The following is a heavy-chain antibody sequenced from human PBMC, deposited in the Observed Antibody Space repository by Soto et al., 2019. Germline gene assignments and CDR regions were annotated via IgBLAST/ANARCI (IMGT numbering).Heavy chain of an antibody. CDR2: ISADSGNT. D-gene: IGHD2-15*01. CDR3: VRGRPGGHCSGVTCDYVDY. V-gene: IGHV1-18*01. Sequence: QVQLVQSGGEVKKPGASMKVSCKASGYTFINYLISWVRQAPGQGLEWMGWISADSGNTNYAQKFQGRVTLTTDTSTNTAYMDLRSLRPDDTATYYCVRGRPGGHCSGVTCDYVDYWGQGTLVSVSS. J-gene: IGHJ4*02. CDR1: GYTFINYL.